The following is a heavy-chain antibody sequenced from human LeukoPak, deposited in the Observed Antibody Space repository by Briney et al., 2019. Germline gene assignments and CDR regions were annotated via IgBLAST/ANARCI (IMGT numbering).Heavy chain of an antibody. Sequence: GESLRLSCAASGFTFSTYGIHWVRQAPGEGLEWVAFIRYDGSNKYYADSVKGRFTISRDNSKNTLYLQMNSLRAEDTAVYYCARASPTTTRKYYYYYMDVWGKGTTVTVSS. CDR1: GFTFSTYG. V-gene: IGHV3-30*02. CDR2: IRYDGSNK. J-gene: IGHJ6*03. D-gene: IGHD1-26*01. CDR3: ARASPTTTRKYYYYYMDV.